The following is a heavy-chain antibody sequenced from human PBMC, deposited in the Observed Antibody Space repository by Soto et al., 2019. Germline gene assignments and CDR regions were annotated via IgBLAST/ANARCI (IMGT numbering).Heavy chain of an antibody. V-gene: IGHV3-21*01. Sequence: EVQLVESGGGLVKPGGSLRLSCVASGFTFSSYSMNWVRQAPGKGLEWVSSISTSSIYIYYADSVKGRFTISRDNAKNSLYLQMNSLRAEDTAVYYCANHEAADTFSDYYGMNVWGQGTTVTVSS. CDR3: ANHEAADTFSDYYGMNV. CDR2: ISTSSIYI. CDR1: GFTFSSYS. D-gene: IGHD6-13*01. J-gene: IGHJ6*02.